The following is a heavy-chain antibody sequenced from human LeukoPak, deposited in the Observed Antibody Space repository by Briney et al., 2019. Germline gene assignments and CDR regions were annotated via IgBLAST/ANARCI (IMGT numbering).Heavy chain of an antibody. Sequence: ASVKVSCKASGYTFTTNYMHWVRQAPGQGLEWMGIIKPSDAYTSYAQKFQGRVTMTRDTSTSTVYMEVSSLRSEDTAVYYCAREEEGGTFDYWGQGTLVTVSS. CDR2: IKPSDAYT. CDR3: AREEEGGTFDY. CDR1: GYTFTTNY. D-gene: IGHD3-16*01. V-gene: IGHV1-46*01. J-gene: IGHJ4*02.